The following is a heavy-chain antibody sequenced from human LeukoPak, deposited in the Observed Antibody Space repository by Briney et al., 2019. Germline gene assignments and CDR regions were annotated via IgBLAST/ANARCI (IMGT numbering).Heavy chain of an antibody. CDR3: ARQVASGFDP. CDR2: VSSSCTTI. Sequence: GGSLRLSCAASGFTFSSYEMNWVRQAPGKGLEWVSYVSSSCTTIYYADSVKGRFTVSRDNAKNSLYLQMNSLRAEDTAVYYCARQVASGFDPWGQGTLVTVSS. V-gene: IGHV3-48*03. J-gene: IGHJ5*02. CDR1: GFTFSSYE.